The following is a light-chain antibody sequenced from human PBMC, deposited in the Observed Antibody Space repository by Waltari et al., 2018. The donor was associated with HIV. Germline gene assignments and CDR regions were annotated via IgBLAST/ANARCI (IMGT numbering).Light chain of an antibody. CDR3: QQYNTDPHT. CDR2: KAS. V-gene: IGKV1-5*03. Sequence: DIQMTQSPSILSASVGDRVYMTCRASHSVGNWLAWYQQKPGKAPKLLIYKASSLESGVPSRFSGSGSGSEFTLRINSLQPDDFATYFCQQYNTDPHTFGQGTKLDIK. J-gene: IGKJ2*01. CDR1: HSVGNW.